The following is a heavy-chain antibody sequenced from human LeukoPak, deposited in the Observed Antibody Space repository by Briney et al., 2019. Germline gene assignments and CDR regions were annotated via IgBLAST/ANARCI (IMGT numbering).Heavy chain of an antibody. D-gene: IGHD3-10*01. CDR3: GGSGSYYYYYYMDV. CDR2: IYYSGST. V-gene: IGHV4-59*01. J-gene: IGHJ6*03. CDR1: GGSISSYY. Sequence: SETLSLTCTVSGGSISSYYWSWLRQPPGKGLEWIGYIYYSGSTNYNPSLKSRVTISVDTSKNQFSLKLSSVTAADTAVYYCGGSGSYYYYYYMDVWGKGTTVTVSS.